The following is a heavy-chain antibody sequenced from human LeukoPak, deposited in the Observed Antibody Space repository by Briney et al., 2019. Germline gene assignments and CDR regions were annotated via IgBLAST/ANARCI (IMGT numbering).Heavy chain of an antibody. CDR1: GFTFSSYG. D-gene: IGHD4-17*01. CDR2: IRYDGSNK. Sequence: GGSLTLSCAASGFTFSSYGMHWLRQAPGKGLEWVAFIRYDGSNKYYADSVKGRFTISRDNSKNTLCLQMNGLRAEDTAVYYCAKEIWPTVTTPGHTHFDYWGQGTLVTVSS. V-gene: IGHV3-30*02. J-gene: IGHJ4*02. CDR3: AKEIWPTVTTPGHTHFDY.